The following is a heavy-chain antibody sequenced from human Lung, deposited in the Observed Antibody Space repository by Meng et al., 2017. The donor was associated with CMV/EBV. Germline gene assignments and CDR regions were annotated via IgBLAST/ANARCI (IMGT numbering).Heavy chain of an antibody. CDR2: IYYTGST. Sequence: QVTLQESGPGLVKPSQTLSLTCTVSVGSISSGDYYWSWIRQPPGKGLEWIGYIYYTGSTYYNPSLKSRVIISVDTSKNQFSLKLNSVTAADTAVYYCARVGGCSGGGCYHRLFDYWGQGTLVTVSS. CDR1: VGSISSGDYY. D-gene: IGHD2-15*01. J-gene: IGHJ4*02. V-gene: IGHV4-30-4*01. CDR3: ARVGGCSGGGCYHRLFDY.